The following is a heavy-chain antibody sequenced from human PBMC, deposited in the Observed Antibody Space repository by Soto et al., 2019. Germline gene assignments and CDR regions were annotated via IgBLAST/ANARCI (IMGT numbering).Heavy chain of an antibody. CDR2: ISRSHSDI. V-gene: IGHV3-48*03. J-gene: IGHJ5*02. Sequence: SLRRSCSASGFSSRNFGMLWVRKAPLRGLEWISFISRSHSDIYYTDSVKGRFTISRDNAKNSMFLQMNRLRDEDRAVYYFGGEGTNGYIHYYIGTWGQGGPVTVAS. D-gene: IGHD1-26*01. CDR1: GFSSRNFG. CDR3: GGEGTNGYIHYYIGT.